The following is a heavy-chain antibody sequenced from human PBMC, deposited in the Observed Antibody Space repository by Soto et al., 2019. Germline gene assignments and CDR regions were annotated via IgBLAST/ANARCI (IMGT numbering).Heavy chain of an antibody. J-gene: IGHJ6*02. CDR3: AKGGSYSNYGMDV. CDR1: GFTFDDYA. D-gene: IGHD4-4*01. Sequence: GGSLRLSCAASGFTFDDYAMHWVRQAPGKGLEWVSLISWDGGSTYYADSVKGRFTISRDNSKNSLYLQMNSLRAEDTALYYCAKGGSYSNYGMDVWGQGTTVTVSS. CDR2: ISWDGGST. V-gene: IGHV3-43D*04.